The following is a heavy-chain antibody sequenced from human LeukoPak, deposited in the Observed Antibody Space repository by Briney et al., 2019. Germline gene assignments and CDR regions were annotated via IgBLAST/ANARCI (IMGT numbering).Heavy chain of an antibody. D-gene: IGHD3-3*01. Sequence: GGSLRLSCAASGFTFSSYAMSWVRQAPGKGLEWVSDISGSGDRTNQADSVKGRFTISRDNSKNTLYLQTNSLRAEDTAVYYCAKGGSGYYYNNGMDVWGQGTTVTVSS. V-gene: IGHV3-23*01. CDR1: GFTFSSYA. CDR2: ISGSGDRT. CDR3: AKGGSGYYYNNGMDV. J-gene: IGHJ6*02.